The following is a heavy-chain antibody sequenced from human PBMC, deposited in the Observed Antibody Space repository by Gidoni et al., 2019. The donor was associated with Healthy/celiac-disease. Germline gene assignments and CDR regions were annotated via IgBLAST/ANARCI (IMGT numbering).Heavy chain of an antibody. CDR3: ARGRSTFSYDSSGYSDY. CDR1: VGTLSSYT. D-gene: IGHD3-22*01. CDR2: IIPILGIA. V-gene: IGHV1-69*04. Sequence: QVQLVQSGAEVQKPGSSVKVPCEASVGTLSSYTISWLGQAPGQGLEWMGRIIPILGIANYAQKFQGRVTITADKSTSTAYMELSSLRSEDTAVYYCARGRSTFSYDSSGYSDYWGQGTLVTVSS. J-gene: IGHJ4*02.